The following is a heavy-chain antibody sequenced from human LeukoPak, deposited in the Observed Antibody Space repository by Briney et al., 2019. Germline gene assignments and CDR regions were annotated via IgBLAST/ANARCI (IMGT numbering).Heavy chain of an antibody. J-gene: IGHJ6*02. CDR2: MNPNSGNT. V-gene: IGHV1-8*01. CDR3: ARDSPSYDFWSGYFSGCYYYGMDV. D-gene: IGHD3-3*01. Sequence: ASVKVSCKASGYTFTSYDINWVRQATGQGLEWRGWMNPNSGNTGYAQKFQGRVTMTRNTSISTAYMELSSLRSEDTAVYYCARDSPSYDFWSGYFSGCYYYGMDVWGQGTTVTVSS. CDR1: GYTFTSYD.